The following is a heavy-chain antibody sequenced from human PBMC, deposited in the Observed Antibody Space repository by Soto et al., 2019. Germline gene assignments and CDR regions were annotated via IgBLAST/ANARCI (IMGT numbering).Heavy chain of an antibody. CDR2: IYYSGST. D-gene: IGHD5-12*01. Sequence: SETLSLTCTVSGDSIRSYYWSWIRQPPGKGLEWIGYIYYSGSTNYNPSLKSRVTISVDTPKNQFSLKLTSVTAADTAVYYCARGVATIGPWGQGTLVTVSS. CDR3: ARGVATIGP. CDR1: GDSIRSYY. V-gene: IGHV4-59*01. J-gene: IGHJ5*02.